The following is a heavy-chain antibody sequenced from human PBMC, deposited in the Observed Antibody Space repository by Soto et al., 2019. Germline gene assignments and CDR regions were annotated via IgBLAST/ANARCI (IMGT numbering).Heavy chain of an antibody. V-gene: IGHV5-51*01. Sequence: PGESLKISYNGSGYSFTSYWNGWVRQMPGKGLGWMGIIYPGDSDTRYSPSFQGQVTISADKSISTAYLQWSSLKASDTAMYYCARMDCGGDCHYYYYYGMDVWGQGTTVTVSS. CDR2: IYPGDSDT. J-gene: IGHJ6*02. D-gene: IGHD2-21*02. CDR1: GYSFTSYW. CDR3: ARMDCGGDCHYYYYYGMDV.